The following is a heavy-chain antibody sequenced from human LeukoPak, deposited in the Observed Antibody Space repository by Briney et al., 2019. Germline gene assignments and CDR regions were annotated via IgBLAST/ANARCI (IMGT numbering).Heavy chain of an antibody. D-gene: IGHD6-6*01. CDR1: GYTFTSYY. CDR3: ARDHRIAARLHSNSFDY. V-gene: IGHV1-2*06. CDR2: INPNSGGT. J-gene: IGHJ4*02. Sequence: ASVKVSCKASGYTFTSYYMHWVRQAPGQGLEWMGRINPNSGGTSYAQKFQGRVTMTRDTSISTAYMELSRLRSDDTAVYYCARDHRIAARLHSNSFDYWGQGTLVTVSS.